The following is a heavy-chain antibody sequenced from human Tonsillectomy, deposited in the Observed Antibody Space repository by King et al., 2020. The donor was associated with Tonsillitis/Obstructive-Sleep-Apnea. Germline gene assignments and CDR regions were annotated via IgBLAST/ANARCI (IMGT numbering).Heavy chain of an antibody. J-gene: IGHJ5*02. CDR3: ARVGDSVVVPAAIWFDP. CDR2: ITSSGSTR. D-gene: IGHD2-2*01. CDR1: GFTFSDYY. Sequence: VQLVESGGGLVKPGGSLRLSCAASGFTFSDYYMSWIRQAPGKGLEWVSYITSSGSTRYYADFVKGRFTMSRDNAKNSLCLQMHSLRAEDTAVYYCARVGDSVVVPAAIWFDPWGQGTLVTVSS. V-gene: IGHV3-11*01.